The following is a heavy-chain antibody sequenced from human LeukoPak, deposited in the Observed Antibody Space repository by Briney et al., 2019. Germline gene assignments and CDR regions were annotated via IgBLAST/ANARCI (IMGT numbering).Heavy chain of an antibody. CDR1: GFTFSSYS. Sequence: MSGGSLRLSCAASGFTFSSYSMNWVRQAPGKGLEWVSSISSSSSYIYYADSVKGRFTISRDNAKYSLYLQMNSLRAEDTAVYYCAISLHSPHDYYDYVWGSYRTFDYWGQGTLVTVSS. CDR3: AISLHSPHDYYDYVWGSYRTFDY. J-gene: IGHJ4*02. D-gene: IGHD3-16*02. CDR2: ISSSSSYI. V-gene: IGHV3-21*01.